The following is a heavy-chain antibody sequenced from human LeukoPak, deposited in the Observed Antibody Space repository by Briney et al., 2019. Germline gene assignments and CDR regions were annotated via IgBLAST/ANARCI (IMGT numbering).Heavy chain of an antibody. Sequence: SETLSLTCTVSGGSISSGSYYWSWIRQPAGKGLEWIGRIYTSGSTNYNPSLKSRVTISVDTSKNQFSLKLSSVTAADTAVYYCARETGYCSSTSCAYWFDPWGQGTLVTVSS. J-gene: IGHJ5*02. CDR1: GGSISSGSYY. D-gene: IGHD2-2*01. CDR2: IYTSGST. V-gene: IGHV4-61*02. CDR3: ARETGYCSSTSCAYWFDP.